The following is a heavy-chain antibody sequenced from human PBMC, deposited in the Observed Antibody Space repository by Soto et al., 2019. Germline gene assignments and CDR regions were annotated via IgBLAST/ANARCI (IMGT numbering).Heavy chain of an antibody. J-gene: IGHJ3*02. CDR2: IYYSGRT. CDR3: ARAQSSSLLAGDAFDI. V-gene: IGHV4-59*01. D-gene: IGHD6-13*01. CDR1: GGSISSYY. Sequence: QVQLQESGPGLVKPSETLSLTCTVSGGSISSYYWSWIRQPPGKGLEWIGYIYYSGRTNYNPSLKSRVTISVDTSKNQFSLKLSSVAAADTAVYYCARAQSSSLLAGDAFDIWGQGTMVTVSS.